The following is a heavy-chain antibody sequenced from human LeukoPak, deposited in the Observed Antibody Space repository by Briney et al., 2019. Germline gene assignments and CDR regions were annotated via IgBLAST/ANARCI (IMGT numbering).Heavy chain of an antibody. CDR2: ISNSGAGT. CDR3: AKAATVTSSSSDY. V-gene: IGHV3-23*01. J-gene: IGHJ4*02. CDR1: GFTFSNYA. Sequence: GGSLRLSCAASGFTFSNYAMSWVRQAPGKGLEWVSTISNSGAGTYYADSVKGRFTISRDNSKDTLYLQMNSLRAEDTAVYYCAKAATVTSSSSDYWGQGTLVTVSS. D-gene: IGHD4-11*01.